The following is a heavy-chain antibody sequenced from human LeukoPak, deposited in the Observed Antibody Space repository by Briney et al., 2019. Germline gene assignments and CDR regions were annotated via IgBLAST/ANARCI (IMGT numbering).Heavy chain of an antibody. D-gene: IGHD3-22*01. Sequence: GGSLRLSCSASGFTFSSYAMSWVRQTPGKGLEWVSGISGSGGGTYYADSVKGRFTISRDNSKNTLYLQMNSLRAEDTAVYYCAKTTYYYDSSGYGYWGQGTLVTVSS. CDR3: AKTTYYYDSSGYGY. V-gene: IGHV3-23*01. J-gene: IGHJ4*02. CDR1: GFTFSSYA. CDR2: ISGSGGGT.